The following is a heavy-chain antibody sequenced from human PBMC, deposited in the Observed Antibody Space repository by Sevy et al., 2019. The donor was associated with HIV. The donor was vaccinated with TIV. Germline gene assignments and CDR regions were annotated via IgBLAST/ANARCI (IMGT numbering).Heavy chain of an antibody. Sequence: GESLKISCAASGFTFSIYTMNWVRQAPGKGLEWVSSISSSSSYIYYTASVKGRFSISRDNAKNALFLQMNSLRAEDTAVYYCARSLGNYYGSGTYQEDWFDPWGQGTLVTVSS. D-gene: IGHD3-10*01. J-gene: IGHJ5*02. CDR2: ISSSSSYI. CDR1: GFTFSIYT. CDR3: ARSLGNYYGSGTYQEDWFDP. V-gene: IGHV3-21*01.